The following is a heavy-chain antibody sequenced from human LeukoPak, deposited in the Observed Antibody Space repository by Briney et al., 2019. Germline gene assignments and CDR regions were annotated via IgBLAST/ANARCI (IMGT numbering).Heavy chain of an antibody. D-gene: IGHD5-24*01. CDR2: ISGSGGST. V-gene: IGHV3-23*01. CDR1: GFTFSSYA. Sequence: GGSRRLSCAASGFTFSSYAMSWVRQASGKGLEWVSTISGSGGSTYYVDSVKGRFTISRDNSKNTLYLQMNSLRAEDTAVYYCAKDQVWLNDAFDIWGQGTMVTVSS. CDR3: AKDQVWLNDAFDI. J-gene: IGHJ3*02.